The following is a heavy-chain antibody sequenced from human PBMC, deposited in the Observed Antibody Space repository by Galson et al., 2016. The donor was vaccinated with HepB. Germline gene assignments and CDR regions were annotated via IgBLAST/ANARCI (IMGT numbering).Heavy chain of an antibody. V-gene: IGHV3-30*04. CDR2: ISYDGSNK. D-gene: IGHD5-18*01. CDR3: AREPDTAMAHDTFDI. CDR1: GFTFGNYA. J-gene: IGHJ3*02. Sequence: SLRLSCAASGFTFGNYALHWVRQAPGKGLEWVAVISYDGSNKYYTDSVKGRFTISRDDSKNTLSLQMNSLRAEDTAMYYCAREPDTAMAHDTFDIWGQGTMVTVSS.